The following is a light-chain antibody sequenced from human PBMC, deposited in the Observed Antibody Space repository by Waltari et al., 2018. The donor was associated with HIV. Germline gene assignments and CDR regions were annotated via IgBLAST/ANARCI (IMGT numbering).Light chain of an antibody. Sequence: QSALTQPPSASGSPGQSVTISCTGTSSAVGGYNHVSWYQQHPGKAPNLMIDEVSKRPSGVPDRFSGSKSGSTASLTVSGLQAEDEADYYCSSYAGSNNRWVFGGGTKLTVL. V-gene: IGLV2-8*01. J-gene: IGLJ3*02. CDR2: EVS. CDR1: SSAVGGYNH. CDR3: SSYAGSNNRWV.